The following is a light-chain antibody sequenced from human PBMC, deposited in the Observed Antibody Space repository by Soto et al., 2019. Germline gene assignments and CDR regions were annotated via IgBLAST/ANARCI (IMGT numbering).Light chain of an antibody. Sequence: DIQMTQSPSSVSASVGDRVIITCRATRDISKWAAWYQQKPGRAPSLLIYAASNLQSGVPSRFSGSGSGTDFTLTISGLQPDDFATYYCQQSHTVPYTFGQGTKLEI. J-gene: IGKJ2*01. CDR1: RDISKW. CDR2: AAS. V-gene: IGKV1-12*01. CDR3: QQSHTVPYT.